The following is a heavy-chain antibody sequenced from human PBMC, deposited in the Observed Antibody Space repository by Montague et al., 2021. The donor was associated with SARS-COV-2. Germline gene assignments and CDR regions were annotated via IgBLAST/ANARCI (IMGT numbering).Heavy chain of an antibody. CDR1: GFSLSTSGMC. D-gene: IGHD6-19*01. J-gene: IGHJ4*02. Sequence: PALVKPTQTLTLTCTFSGFSLSTSGMCVSWIRRPPGKALEWLARIDWDDDKYYSTSLKTRLTISEDTSKNQVVLTMTNMDPVDTATYYCAREYSSGVYFDYWGQGTLVTVSS. V-gene: IGHV2-70*11. CDR2: IDWDDDK. CDR3: AREYSSGVYFDY.